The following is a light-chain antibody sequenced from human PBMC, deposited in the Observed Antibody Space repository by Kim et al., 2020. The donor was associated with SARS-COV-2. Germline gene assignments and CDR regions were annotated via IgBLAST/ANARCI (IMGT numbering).Light chain of an antibody. CDR1: SGSIASNY. CDR3: QSYDSSNLHVV. V-gene: IGLV6-57*04. CDR2: EDN. Sequence: NFMLTHPHSVSESPGKTVTISCTRSSGSIASNYVQWYQQRPGSAPTTVIYEDNQRPSGVPDRFSGSIDSSSNSASLTISGLKTEDEADYYCQSYDSSNLHVVFGGGTQLTVL. J-gene: IGLJ2*01.